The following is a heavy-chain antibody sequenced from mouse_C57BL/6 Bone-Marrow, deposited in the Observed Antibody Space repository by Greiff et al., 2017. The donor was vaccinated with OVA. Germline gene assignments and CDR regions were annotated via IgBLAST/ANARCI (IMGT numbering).Heavy chain of an antibody. J-gene: IGHJ2*01. CDR2: IDPENGDT. V-gene: IGHV14-4*01. CDR1: GFNIKDYY. CDR3: TTYRY. Sequence: VQLQQSGAELVRPGASVKLSCTASGFNIKDYYMHWVKERPEQGLEWIGWIDPENGDTEYATKFQGKATITADTSSKTVYLHLSSLTSEDTAVYYSTTYRYWGQGTTLTVSS.